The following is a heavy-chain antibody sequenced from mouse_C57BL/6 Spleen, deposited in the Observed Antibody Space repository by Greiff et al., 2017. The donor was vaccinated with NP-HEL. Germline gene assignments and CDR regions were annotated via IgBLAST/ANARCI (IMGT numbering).Heavy chain of an antibody. Sequence: QVQLQQPGAELVMPGASVKLSCKASGYTFTSYWMHWVKQRPGQGLEWIGEIDPSDSYTNYNQKFKGKSTLTVDKSSSTAYMQLSSLTSEDSAVYYCARQDGNGYFDVWGTGTTVTVSS. J-gene: IGHJ1*03. V-gene: IGHV1-69*01. D-gene: IGHD1-1*01. CDR3: ARQDGNGYFDV. CDR1: GYTFTSYW. CDR2: IDPSDSYT.